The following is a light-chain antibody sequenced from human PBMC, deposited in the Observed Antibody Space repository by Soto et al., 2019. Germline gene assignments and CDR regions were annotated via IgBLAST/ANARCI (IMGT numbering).Light chain of an antibody. Sequence: QSALTQPPSVSGSPGQSVTISCTGTSSDVGGYDYVSWYQQHPGKAPKLLIYDVTKRPSGVADRFSGSKSGNTASLTISGLQAEDEADFFCCSYGGSFPYVFGTGTKLTVL. J-gene: IGLJ1*01. CDR2: DVT. V-gene: IGLV2-11*01. CDR3: CSYGGSFPYV. CDR1: SSDVGGYDY.